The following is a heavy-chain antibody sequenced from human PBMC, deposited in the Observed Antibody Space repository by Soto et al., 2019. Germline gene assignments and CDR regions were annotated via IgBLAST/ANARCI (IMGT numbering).Heavy chain of an antibody. D-gene: IGHD6-6*01. Sequence: EASVKVSCKASGGTFSSYAISWVRQAPGQGLEWMGGIIPIFGTANYAQKFQGRVTITADKFTSTAYMELSSLRSEDTAVYYCARDTSNSSSSRYYYYGMDVWGQGTTVTVSS. CDR2: IIPIFGTA. CDR3: ARDTSNSSSSRYYYYGMDV. CDR1: GGTFSSYA. V-gene: IGHV1-69*06. J-gene: IGHJ6*02.